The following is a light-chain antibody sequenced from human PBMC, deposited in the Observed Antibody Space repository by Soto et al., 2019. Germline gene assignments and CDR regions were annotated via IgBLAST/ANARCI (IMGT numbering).Light chain of an antibody. CDR3: QQANSFPYT. CDR2: ATS. V-gene: IGKV1-12*01. Sequence: DIQMTQSPSSVFASVGDRVTITCRASQDISNWLVWYQQKPGKAPKLLIYATSRLESGVPSRFRGSRSGTEFTLTISSLQPEDFATYYCQQANSFPYTFGQGTRLEI. J-gene: IGKJ2*01. CDR1: QDISNW.